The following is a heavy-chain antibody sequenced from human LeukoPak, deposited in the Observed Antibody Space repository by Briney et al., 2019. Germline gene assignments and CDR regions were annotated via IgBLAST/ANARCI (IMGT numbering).Heavy chain of an antibody. CDR2: IDSDGRTT. CDR1: GFTFSTSW. Sequence: GGSLRLSCEASGFTFSTSWMHWVRQAPGKGLVWVSRIDSDGRTTTYADSVKGRFTMSRDNAKNTLYLQMNSLRAEDTAVYYCATAEAVVPSSWGQGTLVTVSS. V-gene: IGHV3-74*01. CDR3: ATAEAVVPSS. D-gene: IGHD2-15*01. J-gene: IGHJ4*02.